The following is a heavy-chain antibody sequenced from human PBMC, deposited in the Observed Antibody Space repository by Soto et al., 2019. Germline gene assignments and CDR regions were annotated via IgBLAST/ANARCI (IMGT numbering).Heavy chain of an antibody. J-gene: IGHJ4*02. Sequence: GGSLRLSCAASEFSFSNYAIHWVRQAPGKGLEWVSSISYDGNYKYYADSVKGRFTISRDNSKNTLYLQMNSLRTEDTAVYYCAKGGSYYYDSSGYYANWGQGALVTVSS. V-gene: IGHV3-30-3*01. CDR2: ISYDGNYK. CDR1: EFSFSNYA. D-gene: IGHD3-22*01. CDR3: AKGGSYYYDSSGYYAN.